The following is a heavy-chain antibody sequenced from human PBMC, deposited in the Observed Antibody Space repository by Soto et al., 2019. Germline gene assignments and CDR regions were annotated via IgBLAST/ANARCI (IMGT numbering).Heavy chain of an antibody. J-gene: IGHJ4*01. D-gene: IGHD3-22*01. CDR1: GFTFSNAW. CDR2: VKSKNDGGTT. V-gene: IGHV3-15*07. CDR3: TTDSYITSIIVRFDY. Sequence: GGSLKPSGAASGFTFSNAWINWVRKAPGKGLEWVGRVKSKNDGGTTDFAAPVKGRFAISRDDSKNMVYLEMNSLQTEDTAIYYCTTDSYITSIIVRFDYWGHGTLVTVSS.